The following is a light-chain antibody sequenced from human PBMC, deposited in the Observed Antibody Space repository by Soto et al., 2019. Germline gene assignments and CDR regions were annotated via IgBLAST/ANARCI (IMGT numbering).Light chain of an antibody. J-gene: IGLJ1*01. CDR2: EVS. V-gene: IGLV2-8*01. CDR3: SAYAGSPYLYV. CDR1: SFDVGGYNY. Sequence: QSAMTQPRAASGSPGQSVTISCTGTSFDVGGYNYVSWYQQHPGKAPQVLMYEVSKRPSGVPDRFSGSKSGNTASLTVSGLQAEDEADYYCSAYAGSPYLYVFGSGTKVTVL.